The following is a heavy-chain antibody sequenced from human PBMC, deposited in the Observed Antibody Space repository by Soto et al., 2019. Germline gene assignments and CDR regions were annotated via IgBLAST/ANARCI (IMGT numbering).Heavy chain of an antibody. Sequence: PGGSLRLSCAASGFTFSSYAMSWVRQAPTKGLEWVAAISGSGGTTLYADSLKGRFTISRDNSKNTLYLQMNSLRGEDTARYYCAKEFGGPQDYFDYWGQGTLVTVSS. CDR3: AKEFGGPQDYFDY. CDR1: GFTFSSYA. CDR2: ISGSGGTT. J-gene: IGHJ4*01. V-gene: IGHV3-23*01. D-gene: IGHD3-16*01.